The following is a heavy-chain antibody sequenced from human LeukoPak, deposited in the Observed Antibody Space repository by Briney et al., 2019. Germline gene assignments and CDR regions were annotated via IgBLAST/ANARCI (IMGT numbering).Heavy chain of an antibody. CDR2: IYYSGST. CDR3: AREGSAAAGTAAFDI. V-gene: IGHV4-59*12. D-gene: IGHD6-13*01. CDR1: GGSISSYY. Sequence: SETLSLTCTVSGGSISSYYWSWIRQPPGKGLEWIGYIYYSGSTNYNPSLKSRVTISVDTSKNQFSLKLSSVTAADTAVYYCAREGSAAAGTAAFDIWGQGTMVTVSS. J-gene: IGHJ3*02.